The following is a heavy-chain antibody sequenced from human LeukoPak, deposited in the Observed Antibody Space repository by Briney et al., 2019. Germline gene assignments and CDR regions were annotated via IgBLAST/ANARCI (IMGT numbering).Heavy chain of an antibody. J-gene: IGHJ4*02. CDR3: AKVMQLFNRLDS. Sequence: GGSLRLSCAASGFTFSSYGMHGVGQTPGKGLEWVTFIQYDGSNEYYADSVKGRFTVSRDNSKNTVYLQMNSLRVEDTAVYYCAKVMQLFNRLDSWGQGTLITVSS. CDR2: IQYDGSNE. D-gene: IGHD2-21*01. V-gene: IGHV3-30*02. CDR1: GFTFSSYG.